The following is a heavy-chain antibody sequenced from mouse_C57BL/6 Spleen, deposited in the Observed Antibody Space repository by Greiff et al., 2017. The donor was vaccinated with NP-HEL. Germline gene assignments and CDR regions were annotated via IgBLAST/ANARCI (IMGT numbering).Heavy chain of an antibody. CDR3: ARKLWLKDYAMDY. D-gene: IGHD2-2*01. Sequence: VQRVESGPGLVAPSQCLSITCTVSGFSFTSYAISWVSQPPGKGLEWLGVIWTGGGTNYNSALISRLSIRKNNSKSQVFLKMNSLQTEDTARYYCARKLWLKDYAMDYWGQGTSVTVSS. CDR1: GFSFTSYA. J-gene: IGHJ4*01. CDR2: IWTGGGT. V-gene: IGHV2-9-1*01.